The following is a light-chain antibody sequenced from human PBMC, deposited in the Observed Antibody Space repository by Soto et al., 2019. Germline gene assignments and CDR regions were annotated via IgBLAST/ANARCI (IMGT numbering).Light chain of an antibody. J-gene: IGKJ4*01. CDR1: QSISSY. CDR3: QQLSRYPLT. V-gene: IGKV1-9*01. Sequence: DIQMTQSPSTLSASVGDRVTITCRASQSISSYLNWYQQKPGKAPDLLIYSASTLQSGVPSRFSGSGSETEFSLTIRALQPEDFATYYCQQLSRYPLTFGGGTKGDIK. CDR2: SAS.